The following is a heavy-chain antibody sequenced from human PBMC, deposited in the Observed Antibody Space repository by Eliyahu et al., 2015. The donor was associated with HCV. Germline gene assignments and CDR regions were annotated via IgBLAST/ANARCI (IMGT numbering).Heavy chain of an antibody. D-gene: IGHD6-6*01. V-gene: IGHV3-53*01. Sequence: GRFTISRDNSKNTLYLQMNSLRAEDTAVYYCARDSPGVYSSSWHEDYYYYGMDVWGQGTTVTVSS. J-gene: IGHJ6*02. CDR3: ARDSPGVYSSSWHEDYYYYGMDV.